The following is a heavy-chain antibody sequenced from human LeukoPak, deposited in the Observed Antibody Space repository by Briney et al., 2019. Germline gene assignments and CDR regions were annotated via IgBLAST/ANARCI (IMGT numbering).Heavy chain of an antibody. CDR2: IYPADSDT. CDR1: GYSFSNYW. V-gene: IGHV5-51*01. Sequence: GESLKISCKGSGYSFSNYWIGWVRQMPGTGLEWMGNIYPADSDTRYSPSFQGQVTISADKSITTAYLQWSSLRASDTAVYYCARRKGDGYNSPFDYWGQGTLVTVSS. CDR3: ARRKGDGYNSPFDY. D-gene: IGHD5-24*01. J-gene: IGHJ4*02.